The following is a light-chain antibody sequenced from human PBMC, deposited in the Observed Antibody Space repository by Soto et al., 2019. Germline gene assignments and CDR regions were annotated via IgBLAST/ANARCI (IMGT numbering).Light chain of an antibody. Sequence: EIVLTQSPGTLSLSPGERATLSCRASQSLSSSSIAWYQQKRGQAPRLLIHDASSRATGIPDRFSGSGSGTDFTLTISRLEPEDVAVYYCQQYGGSPRTFGQGTKVDIK. CDR2: DAS. V-gene: IGKV3-20*01. CDR1: QSLSSSS. CDR3: QQYGGSPRT. J-gene: IGKJ1*01.